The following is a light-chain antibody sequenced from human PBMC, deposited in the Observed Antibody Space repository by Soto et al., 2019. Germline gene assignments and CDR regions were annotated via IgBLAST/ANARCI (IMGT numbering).Light chain of an antibody. CDR1: QGISTL. J-gene: IGKJ4*01. Sequence: DIRMTQSPSSLSASVGDTVTITVLAVQGISTLLAWYQQKPGKAPKLLIYGASTLESGVPSRFSGRGSGTDFTLTISSLQPEDFASYCCQQADSFPLTFGRGTKVDI. CDR2: GAS. CDR3: QQADSFPLT. V-gene: IGKV1D-12*01.